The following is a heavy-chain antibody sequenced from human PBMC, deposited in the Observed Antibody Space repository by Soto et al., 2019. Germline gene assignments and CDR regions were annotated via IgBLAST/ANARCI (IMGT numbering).Heavy chain of an antibody. CDR2: ISYDGSNK. V-gene: IGHV3-30-3*01. J-gene: IGHJ6*02. D-gene: IGHD5-18*01. CDR3: ASVDTAMVAFGPYYYYGMDV. Sequence: GGSLRLSCAASGFPFSSYAMHWVRQAPGKGLEWVAVISYDGSNKYYADSVKGRFTISRDNSKNTLYLQMNSLRAEDTAVYYCASVDTAMVAFGPYYYYGMDVWGQGTTVTVSS. CDR1: GFPFSSYA.